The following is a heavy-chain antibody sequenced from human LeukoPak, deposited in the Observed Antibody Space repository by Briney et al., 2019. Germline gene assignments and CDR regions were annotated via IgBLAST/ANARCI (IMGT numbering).Heavy chain of an antibody. CDR1: GGSFSGYY. V-gene: IGHV4-34*01. CDR2: INHSGST. J-gene: IGHJ4*02. CDR3: ARDTYYDFWSGYYLHYFGY. Sequence: SETLSLTCAVYGGSFSGYYWSWIRQPPGKGLEWIGEINHSGSTNYNPSLKSRVTISVDTSKNQFSLKLSSVTAADTAVYYCARDTYYDFWSGYYLHYFGYWGQGTLVTVSS. D-gene: IGHD3-3*01.